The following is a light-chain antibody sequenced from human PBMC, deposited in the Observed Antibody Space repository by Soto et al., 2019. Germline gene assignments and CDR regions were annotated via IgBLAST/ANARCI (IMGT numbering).Light chain of an antibody. CDR2: DVS. V-gene: IGLV2-11*01. J-gene: IGLJ1*01. CDR3: CSYAGTYSYV. CDR1: SNDVGGYDY. Sequence: QSVLTQPRSVSGSPGQSVTISCPGTSNDVGGYDYVSWYQQHPGKAPKLIIYDVSKRPSGVPDRFSGSKSGNTASLTISGLQAEDEADYYCCSYAGTYSYVFGTGTKVTVL.